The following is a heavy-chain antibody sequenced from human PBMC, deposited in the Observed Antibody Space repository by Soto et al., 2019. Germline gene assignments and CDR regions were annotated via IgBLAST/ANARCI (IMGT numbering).Heavy chain of an antibody. CDR3: ARDASQLELIGYYFDY. CDR1: GYSISSGYY. D-gene: IGHD1-7*01. Sequence: SETLSLTCAVSGYSISSGYYWGWIRQPPGKGLEWIGSIYHSGSTYYNPSLKSRVTISVDTSKNQFSLKLSSVTAADTAVYYCARDASQLELIGYYFDYWGQGTLVTVSS. J-gene: IGHJ4*02. V-gene: IGHV4-38-2*02. CDR2: IYHSGST.